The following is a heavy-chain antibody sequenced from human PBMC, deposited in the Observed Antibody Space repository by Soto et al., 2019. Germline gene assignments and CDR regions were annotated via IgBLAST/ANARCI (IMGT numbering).Heavy chain of an antibody. D-gene: IGHD1-26*01. J-gene: IGHJ4*02. CDR1: GYTFTSYG. CDR2: ISAYNGNT. Sequence: ASVKVSCKASGYTFTSYGISWVRQAPGQGLEWMGWISAYNGNTNYAQKLQGRVTMTTDTSTSTAYMELRSLRSEDTAVYYCARAASSGSYGYYFDYWGQGTLVTVS. CDR3: ARAASSGSYGYYFDY. V-gene: IGHV1-18*01.